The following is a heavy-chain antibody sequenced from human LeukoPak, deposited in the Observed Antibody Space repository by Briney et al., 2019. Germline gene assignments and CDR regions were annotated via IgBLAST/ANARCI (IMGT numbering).Heavy chain of an antibody. CDR1: GYTFTSYG. Sequence: ASLKVSCEASGYTFTSYGIRWVRQAPGQGLEWMGWISADNGNTNYAQTLQGRVTMTTDTSTSTANMELRSLRSDDTAVYYCARGDSSSLDWFDPWGQGTLVTVSS. CDR2: ISADNGNT. V-gene: IGHV1-18*04. D-gene: IGHD6-13*01. CDR3: ARGDSSSLDWFDP. J-gene: IGHJ5*02.